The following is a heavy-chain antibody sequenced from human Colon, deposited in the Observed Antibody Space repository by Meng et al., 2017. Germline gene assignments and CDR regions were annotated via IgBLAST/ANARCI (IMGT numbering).Heavy chain of an antibody. CDR2: ISYSGNS. D-gene: IGHD6-19*01. CDR3: ATGPGYSSGLDS. CDR1: GGSLISANDY. J-gene: IGHJ4*02. V-gene: IGHV4-61*01. Sequence: QGRMQETGPGLVRPSGTLSLTCTVSGGSLISANDYWSWIRQAPGKGLEWIGYISYSGNSLYNPSLKSRVDISTDTSRRQCSLKFNSVTAADTAIYYCATGPGYSSGLDSWGRGALVTVSS.